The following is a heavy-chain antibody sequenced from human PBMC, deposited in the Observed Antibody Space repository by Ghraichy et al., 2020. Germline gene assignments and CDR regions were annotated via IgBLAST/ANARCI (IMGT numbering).Heavy chain of an antibody. Sequence: SVKVSCKASGGTFSSYAISWVRQAPGQGLEWMGGIIPIFGTANYAQKFQGRVTITADESTSTAYMELSSLRSEVTAVYYCARENPLRYSSGWYYFDYWGQGTLVTVSS. J-gene: IGHJ4*02. V-gene: IGHV1-69*13. D-gene: IGHD6-19*01. CDR2: IIPIFGTA. CDR3: ARENPLRYSSGWYYFDY. CDR1: GGTFSSYA.